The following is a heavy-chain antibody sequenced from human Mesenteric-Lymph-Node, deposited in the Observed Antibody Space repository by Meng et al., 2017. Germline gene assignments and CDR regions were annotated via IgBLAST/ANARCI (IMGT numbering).Heavy chain of an antibody. V-gene: IGHV1-3*01. CDR2: INACNGNT. D-gene: IGHD3-16*01. Sequence: QVQLVQSGAEVKKPGASVKGSCKASGCYGMHWVRQAPGQRLEWMGWINACNGNTKYSQKFQGRVTITRDTSASTAYMELSSLRSEDTAVYYCARDWGLRRMGYWGQGTLVTVSS. CDR3: ARDWGLRRMGY. CDR1: GCYG. J-gene: IGHJ4*02.